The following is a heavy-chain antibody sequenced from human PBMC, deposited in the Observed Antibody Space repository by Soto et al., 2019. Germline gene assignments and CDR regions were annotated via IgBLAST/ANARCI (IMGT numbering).Heavy chain of an antibody. CDR3: ARYTGGTMFDY. V-gene: IGHV4-39*01. J-gene: IGHJ4*02. D-gene: IGHD1-26*01. CDR1: GGSVSSSIYY. Sequence: SETLSLTCTVSGGSVSSSIYYWGWLRQPPGQGLEWIGSFSYSGSTYYNPSLKSRVSISVNTSKNQFSLRLSSVTAADTAVYYCARYTGGTMFDYWGQGTLVTVSS. CDR2: FSYSGST.